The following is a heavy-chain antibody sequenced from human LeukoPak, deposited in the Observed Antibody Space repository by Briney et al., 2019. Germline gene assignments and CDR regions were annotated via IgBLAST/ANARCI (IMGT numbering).Heavy chain of an antibody. J-gene: IGHJ4*02. D-gene: IGHD3-10*01. V-gene: IGHV3-23*01. CDR1: GFTLSSYA. Sequence: GGSLRLSCAASGFTLSSYAMSWVRQAPGKGLEWVSAISGSGGSTYYADSVKGRFTISRDNSKNTLYLQTNSLRAEDTAVYYCAKVVTMVRSFDYWGQGTLVTVSS. CDR3: AKVVTMVRSFDY. CDR2: ISGSGGST.